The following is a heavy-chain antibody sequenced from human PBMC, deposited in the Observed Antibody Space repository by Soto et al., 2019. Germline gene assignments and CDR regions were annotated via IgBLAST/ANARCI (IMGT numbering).Heavy chain of an antibody. CDR2: ISYSEST. V-gene: IGHV4-31*03. CDR3: AGGNDYAKIGY. CDR1: GDSISSRGYY. J-gene: IGHJ4*02. D-gene: IGHD4-17*01. Sequence: ASETLSLTCTVSGDSISSRGYYCSWIRQFPGKGLEWIGYISYSESTDYNPSLKSRVTISADTSKNQSSLKLSSVTAADTAVYYCAGGNDYAKIGYWGQGAQVTVSS.